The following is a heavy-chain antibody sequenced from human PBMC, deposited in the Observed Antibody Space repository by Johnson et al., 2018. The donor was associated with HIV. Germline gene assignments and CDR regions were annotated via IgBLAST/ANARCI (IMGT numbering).Heavy chain of an antibody. Sequence: VQLVESGGGLVQPGGSLRLSCAASGFTFSSYAMSWVRQAPGKGLEWVGRIKSKTDGGTTDYAAPVKGRFTISRDDSKNTLYLQMNSLRAEDTAVYYCAREGVWELYAFDIWGQGTMVTVSS. D-gene: IGHD1-26*01. CDR3: AREGVWELYAFDI. CDR1: GFTFSSYA. J-gene: IGHJ3*02. CDR2: IKSKTDGGTT. V-gene: IGHV3-15*01.